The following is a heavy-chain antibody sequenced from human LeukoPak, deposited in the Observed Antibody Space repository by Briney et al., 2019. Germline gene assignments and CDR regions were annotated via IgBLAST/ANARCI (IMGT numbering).Heavy chain of an antibody. Sequence: GGSLRLSCAASGSTFSSYSMNWVRQAPGKGLEWVSSISSSSSYIYYADSVTGRFAISRDNAKNSLYLHMNSLRVEDTAVYYCARVSSSYYYGSGSYYRGPFDSWGQGTLVTVSS. CDR2: ISSSSSYI. CDR3: ARVSSSYYYGSGSYYRGPFDS. J-gene: IGHJ4*02. V-gene: IGHV3-21*01. D-gene: IGHD3-10*01. CDR1: GSTFSSYS.